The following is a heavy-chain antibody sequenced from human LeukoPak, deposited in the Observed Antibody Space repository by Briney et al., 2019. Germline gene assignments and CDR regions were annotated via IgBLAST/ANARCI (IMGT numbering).Heavy chain of an antibody. CDR3: ATSRRNAYANHWHWFDP. J-gene: IGHJ5*02. CDR2: IDHTGST. CDR1: GGSFTGYY. D-gene: IGHD2-2*01. V-gene: IGHV4-34*01. Sequence: PSETLSLTCIVPGGSFTGYYWSWIRQPPGKGLQWIGEIDHTGSTNYNPPLKSRVTISVDTSKNQFSLRLKYVSAADTGVYYCATSRRNAYANHWHWFDPWGQGTVVTVPS.